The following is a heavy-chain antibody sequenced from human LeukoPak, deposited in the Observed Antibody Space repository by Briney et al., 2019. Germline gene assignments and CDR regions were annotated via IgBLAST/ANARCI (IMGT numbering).Heavy chain of an antibody. V-gene: IGHV1-69*05. Sequence: SVKVSCKASGGTFSSYAISWVRQAPGQGLEWVGGIIPIFGTANYAQKFQGRVTITTDESTSTAYMELSSLRSEDTAVYYCARVKVPAAIDYYYYMDVWGKGTTVTVSS. D-gene: IGHD2-2*02. J-gene: IGHJ6*03. CDR2: IIPIFGTA. CDR3: ARVKVPAAIDYYYYMDV. CDR1: GGTFSSYA.